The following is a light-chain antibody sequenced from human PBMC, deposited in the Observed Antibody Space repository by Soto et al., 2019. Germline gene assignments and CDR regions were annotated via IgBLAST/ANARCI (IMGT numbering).Light chain of an antibody. CDR1: SSNIGAGYD. CDR3: QSYDRSLSGSV. Sequence: QSVLTQPPSVSGAPGQRVTISCTGSSSNIGAGYDVHWYQQLPGTAPKLLIYGNSNRPSGVPDRFSGSKSGTSASLAITGLQPEDEADYYCQSYDRSLSGSVFGGGTKVTVL. V-gene: IGLV1-40*01. J-gene: IGLJ2*01. CDR2: GNS.